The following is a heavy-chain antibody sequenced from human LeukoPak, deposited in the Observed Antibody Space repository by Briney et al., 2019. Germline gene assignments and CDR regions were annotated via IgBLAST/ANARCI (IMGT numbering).Heavy chain of an antibody. V-gene: IGHV4-59*12. J-gene: IGHJ4*02. Sequence: SETLSLTCTVSGGSISSYYWSWIRQPPGKGLEWIGYIYYSGSTNYNPSLKSRVTMSVDTSKNQFSLNLSSVTAADTAVYYCARRGDYVDYWGQGTLVTVSS. CDR2: IYYSGST. CDR3: ARRGDYVDY. CDR1: GGSISSYY.